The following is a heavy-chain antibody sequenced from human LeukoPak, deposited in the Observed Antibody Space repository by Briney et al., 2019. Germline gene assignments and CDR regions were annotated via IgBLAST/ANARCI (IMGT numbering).Heavy chain of an antibody. CDR3: ARERVPFPLTVMDV. CDR2: IIPILGIA. CDR1: GGTFSSYA. Sequence: SVKVSCKASGGTFSSYAISWVRQAPGQGLEWRGRIIPILGIANYAQKFHRRLTITPDKSTSTACMQLSSLRSDDTAVYYCARERVPFPLTVMDVWGQGTTVTVSS. V-gene: IGHV1-69*04. D-gene: IGHD3-3*02. J-gene: IGHJ6*02.